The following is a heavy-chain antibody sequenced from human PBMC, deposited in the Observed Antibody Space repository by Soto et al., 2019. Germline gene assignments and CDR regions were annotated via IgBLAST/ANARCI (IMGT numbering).Heavy chain of an antibody. D-gene: IGHD3-22*01. CDR2: INPSGGST. J-gene: IGHJ3*02. Sequence: ASVKVSCKASGYTFTSYYMHWVRQAPGQGLEWTGIINPSGGSTSYAQKFEGRVTMTSDTSTSTVYMELSSLRSEDTAVYYCARDGRNYYDSSGYYSDAFDIWGQGTMVTVSS. V-gene: IGHV1-46*01. CDR3: ARDGRNYYDSSGYYSDAFDI. CDR1: GYTFTSYY.